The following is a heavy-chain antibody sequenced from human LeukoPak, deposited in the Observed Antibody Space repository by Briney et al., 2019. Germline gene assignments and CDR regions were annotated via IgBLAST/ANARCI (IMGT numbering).Heavy chain of an antibody. Sequence: SETLSLTCAVYGGSFSGYYWSWIRQPPGKGLEWIGEINHSGSTNYNPSLKSRVTISVDTSKNQFSLKLSSVTAADTAVYYCARSLPQLGAFDIWGQGTMVTVSS. D-gene: IGHD6-6*01. CDR2: INHSGST. CDR1: GGSFSGYY. CDR3: ARSLPQLGAFDI. V-gene: IGHV4-34*01. J-gene: IGHJ3*02.